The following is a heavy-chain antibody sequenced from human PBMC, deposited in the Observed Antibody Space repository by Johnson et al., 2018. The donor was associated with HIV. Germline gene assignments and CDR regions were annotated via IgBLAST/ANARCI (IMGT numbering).Heavy chain of an antibody. CDR3: ARRMVVGYHALDF. J-gene: IGHJ3*01. D-gene: IGHD2-21*01. CDR2: ISTSGGTL. CDR1: GFIFNDYY. Sequence: VQLVESVGGLVKAGGSLRLSCAASGFIFNDYYMSWIRQAPGKGLELLSYISTSGGTLYYADSVKDRFTIFRDNAKSSLYLQMNSLRVEDTAIYYCARRMVVGYHALDFWGQGTVVTVSS. V-gene: IGHV3-11*04.